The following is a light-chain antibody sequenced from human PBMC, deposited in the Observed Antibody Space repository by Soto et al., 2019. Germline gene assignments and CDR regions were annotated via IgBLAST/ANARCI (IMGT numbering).Light chain of an antibody. J-gene: IGLJ2*01. CDR3: CSYAGRYTPVV. Sequence: QSVLTQPRSVSGSPGQSVTISCTGTSSDVGGYNYVSWYRQHPGKAPKLIIYDVSKPPSGVHDRFSGSKSGNTAALTISGLQAEDEGDDDCCSYAGRYTPVVFGGGTKLTV. V-gene: IGLV2-11*01. CDR1: SSDVGGYNY. CDR2: DVS.